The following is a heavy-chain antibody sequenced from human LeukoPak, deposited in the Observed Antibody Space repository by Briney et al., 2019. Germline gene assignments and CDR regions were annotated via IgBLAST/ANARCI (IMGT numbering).Heavy chain of an antibody. CDR2: ISYGGSNK. D-gene: IGHD4-11*01. J-gene: IGHJ5*02. V-gene: IGHV3-30-3*01. CDR1: GFTFSSYA. Sequence: GGSLRLSCAASGFTFSSYAMHWVRQAPGKGLEWVAVISYGGSNKYYADSVKGRFTISRDNSKNTLYLQMNSLRAEDTAVYYCARDRRSVDYSNYATTNWFDPWGQGTLVTVSS. CDR3: ARDRRSVDYSNYATTNWFDP.